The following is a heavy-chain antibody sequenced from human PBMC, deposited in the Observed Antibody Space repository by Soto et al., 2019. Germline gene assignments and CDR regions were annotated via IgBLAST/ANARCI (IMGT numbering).Heavy chain of an antibody. CDR2: IYYSGST. CDR1: GGSISSSSYY. Sequence: QLQLQESGPGLVKPSETLSLTCTVSGGSISSSSYYWGWIRQPPGKGLEWIGSIYYSGSTYYNPSLKSRVTISVDTSKNQFSLKLSSVTAADTAVYYCASLLRFLEWLSLISPRINDAFDIWGQGTMVTVSS. V-gene: IGHV4-39*01. D-gene: IGHD3-3*01. CDR3: ASLLRFLEWLSLISPRINDAFDI. J-gene: IGHJ3*02.